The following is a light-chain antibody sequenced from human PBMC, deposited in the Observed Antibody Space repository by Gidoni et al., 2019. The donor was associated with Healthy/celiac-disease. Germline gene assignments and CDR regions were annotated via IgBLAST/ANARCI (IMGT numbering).Light chain of an antibody. CDR2: DAS. Sequence: EIVLKQSPATLSLSPVERATLSCRASQRVSSYLAWYQQKPGQAPRLLIYDASNRATGIPARFSGSGSGTDFTLTISSLEPEDFAVYYCQQRSNWPPSLTFGGGTKVEIK. CDR3: QQRSNWPPSLT. J-gene: IGKJ4*01. V-gene: IGKV3-11*01. CDR1: QRVSSY.